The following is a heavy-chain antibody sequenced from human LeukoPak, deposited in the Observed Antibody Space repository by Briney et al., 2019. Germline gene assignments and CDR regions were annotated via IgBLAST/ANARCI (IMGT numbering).Heavy chain of an antibody. CDR2: IRYDGSNK. CDR3: AKDRGQIAVAGSAPALYYFDY. V-gene: IGHV3-30*02. CDR1: GFTFSSYG. Sequence: PGGSLRLSCAASGFTFSSYGMHWVRQAPGKGLEWVAFIRYDGSNKYYADSVKGRFTISRDNFKNTLYLKMNSLRAEDTAVYYCAKDRGQIAVAGSAPALYYFDYCGQGTLVTDSS. D-gene: IGHD6-19*01. J-gene: IGHJ4*02.